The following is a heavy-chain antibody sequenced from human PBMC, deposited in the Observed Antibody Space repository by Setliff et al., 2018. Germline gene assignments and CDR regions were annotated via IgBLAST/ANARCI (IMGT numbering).Heavy chain of an antibody. D-gene: IGHD1-7*01. CDR3: ARYITGTTPADY. J-gene: IGHJ4*02. CDR1: GYTFTSYY. CDR2: NSVY. V-gene: IGHV1-18*04. Sequence: ASVKVSCKASGYTFTSYYMHWVRQAPGQGLEWMGWNSVYARRFQGRVTMTIDTSTSTAYMELRSLRSDDTAVYYCARYITGTTPADYWGQGTLVTVSS.